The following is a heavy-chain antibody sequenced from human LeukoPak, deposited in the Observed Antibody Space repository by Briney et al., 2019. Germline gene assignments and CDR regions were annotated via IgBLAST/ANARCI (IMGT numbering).Heavy chain of an antibody. D-gene: IGHD1-26*01. Sequence: GGSLRLSCAASGFTFSSDSMNWVRQAPGKGLEWVSAISGSGGSTYYADSVKGRFTISRDNSKNTLYLQMNSLRAEDTAVYYCAKGTAFYSGSSFDYWGQGTLVTVSS. V-gene: IGHV3-23*01. J-gene: IGHJ4*02. CDR3: AKGTAFYSGSSFDY. CDR2: ISGSGGST. CDR1: GFTFSSDS.